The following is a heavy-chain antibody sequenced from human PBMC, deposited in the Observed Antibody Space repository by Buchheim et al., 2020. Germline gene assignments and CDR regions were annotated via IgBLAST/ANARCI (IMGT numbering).Heavy chain of an antibody. J-gene: IGHJ4*02. CDR2: IWYDGSNK. D-gene: IGHD3-3*01. Sequence: QVRLVESGGGVVQPGRSLRLSCAASGFTFSSYGMHWVRQAPGKGLEWVAVIWYDGSNKYYADSVKGRFTISRDNSKNTLYLQMNSLRAEDTAVYYCARSASAYYDFWSGYYPVYYFDYWGQGTL. CDR3: ARSASAYYDFWSGYYPVYYFDY. V-gene: IGHV3-33*01. CDR1: GFTFSSYG.